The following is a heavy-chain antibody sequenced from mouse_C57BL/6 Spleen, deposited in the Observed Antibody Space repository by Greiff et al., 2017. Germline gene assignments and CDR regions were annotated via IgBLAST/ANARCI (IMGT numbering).Heavy chain of an antibody. D-gene: IGHD3-2*02. Sequence: EVQVVESGEGLVKPGGSLKLSCAASGFTFSSYAMSWVRQTPEKRLEWVAYISSGGDYIYYADTVKGRFTISRDNARNTLYLQMSSLKSEDTAMYYCTRDGSSGPHYYAMDYWGQGTSVTVSS. CDR2: ISSGGDYI. CDR3: TRDGSSGPHYYAMDY. CDR1: GFTFSSYA. J-gene: IGHJ4*01. V-gene: IGHV5-9-1*02.